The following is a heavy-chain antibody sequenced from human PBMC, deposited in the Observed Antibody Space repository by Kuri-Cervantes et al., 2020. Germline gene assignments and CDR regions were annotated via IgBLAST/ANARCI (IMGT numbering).Heavy chain of an antibody. CDR1: GISFSYYS. V-gene: IGHV3-21*01. Sequence: GGSLRLSCAASGISFSYYSMNWVRQAPGKGLEWVSSISSSSRYIYYADSVKGRFTISRDNAKNSLYLQMNSLRAGDTAVYYCARDQGSVAGTSRYFDHWGQGTLVTVSS. J-gene: IGHJ4*02. D-gene: IGHD6-19*01. CDR2: ISSSSRYI. CDR3: ARDQGSVAGTSRYFDH.